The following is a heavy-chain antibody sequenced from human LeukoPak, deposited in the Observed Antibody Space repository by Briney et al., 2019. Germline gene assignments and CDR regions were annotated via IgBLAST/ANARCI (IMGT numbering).Heavy chain of an antibody. CDR3: VRDAGFFDS. CDR1: GFVFDDYG. Sequence: GGSLRLSCAASGFVFDDYGMAWVRQAPGKGLEWVSGINWNGIKTGYVDSVKGRFTVSRDNAKNSLYLQMNSLRAEDTALYYCVRDAGFFDSWGQGSLVTVSS. CDR2: INWNGIKT. J-gene: IGHJ4*02. V-gene: IGHV3-20*04.